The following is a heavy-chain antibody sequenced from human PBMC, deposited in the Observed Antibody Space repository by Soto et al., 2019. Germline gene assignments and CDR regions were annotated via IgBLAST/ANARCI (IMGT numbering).Heavy chain of an antibody. D-gene: IGHD3-22*01. CDR3: AARGGGDYYDSSGYNDAFDI. CDR1: GGSISSGGYY. J-gene: IGHJ3*02. Sequence: SLTCTVSGGSISSGGYYWSWIRQHPGKGLEWIGYIYYSGSTYYNPSLKSRVTISVDTSKNQFSLKLSSVTAADTAVYYCAARGGGDYYDSSGYNDAFDIWGQGTMVTVSS. V-gene: IGHV4-31*03. CDR2: IYYSGST.